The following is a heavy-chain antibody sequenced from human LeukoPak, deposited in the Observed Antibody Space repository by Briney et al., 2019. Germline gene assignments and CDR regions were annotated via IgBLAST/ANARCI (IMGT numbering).Heavy chain of an antibody. CDR3: ARDFSQYQLLDYYYYYYMDV. CDR1: GFTFSSYG. CDR2: ISYDGRNK. Sequence: GGSLRLSCAASGFTFSSYGMHWVRQAPGKGLEWVAVISYDGRNKYYADSVKGRFTISRDNSKNTLYLQMNSLRAEDTAVYYCARDFSQYQLLDYYYYYYMDVWGKGTTVTVSS. V-gene: IGHV3-30*03. D-gene: IGHD2-2*01. J-gene: IGHJ6*03.